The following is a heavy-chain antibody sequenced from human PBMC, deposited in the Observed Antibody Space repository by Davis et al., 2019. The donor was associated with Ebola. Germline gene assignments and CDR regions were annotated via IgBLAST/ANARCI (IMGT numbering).Heavy chain of an antibody. D-gene: IGHD2-15*01. V-gene: IGHV4-34*01. J-gene: IGHJ5*02. CDR1: GGSFSGYF. Sequence: MPGGSLRLSCAVYGGSFSGYFWTWIRQPPGKGLEWIGEINHSGSTNYNPSLKSRVTISVDTSKNQFSLKLSSVTAADTAVYYCARERYCSGGSCYQNWFDPWGQGTLVTVSS. CDR2: INHSGST. CDR3: ARERYCSGGSCYQNWFDP.